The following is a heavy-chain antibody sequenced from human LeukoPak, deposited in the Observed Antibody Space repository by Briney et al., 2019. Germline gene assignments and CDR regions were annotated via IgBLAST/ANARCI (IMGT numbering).Heavy chain of an antibody. V-gene: IGHV3-53*01. CDR1: GFTVSSNY. CDR3: ARAHFDWLQNYYGDY. Sequence: GGSLRLSCAASGFTVSSNYMSWVRQAPGKGLEWGSVIYSGGSTYYADSVKGRFTISRDNSKNTLYLQMNSLRAEDTAVYYCARAHFDWLQNYYGDYWGQGTLVTVSS. D-gene: IGHD3-9*01. CDR2: IYSGGST. J-gene: IGHJ4*02.